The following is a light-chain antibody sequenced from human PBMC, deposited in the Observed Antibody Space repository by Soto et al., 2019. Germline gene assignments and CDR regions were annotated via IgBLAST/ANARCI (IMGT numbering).Light chain of an antibody. J-gene: IGLJ3*02. CDR3: CSYAGSYTV. Sequence: QSALTQPRSVSGSPGQSVTISCTGTSSDVGGYNYVSWYQQHPGKAPKLMIYDVSKRPSGVPDRFSGSKSGNTASLTISGVQAEDEADYYSCSYAGSYTVFGGGTKVTVL. V-gene: IGLV2-11*01. CDR2: DVS. CDR1: SSDVGGYNY.